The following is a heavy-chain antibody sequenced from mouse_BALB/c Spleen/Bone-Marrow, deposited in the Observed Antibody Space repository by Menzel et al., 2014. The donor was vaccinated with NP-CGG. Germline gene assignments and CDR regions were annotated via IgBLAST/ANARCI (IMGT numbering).Heavy chain of an antibody. D-gene: IGHD1-1*01. CDR2: IYPSDSYT. CDR1: GYTFTSYW. Sequence: QVQLKESGAELVRPGASVKLSCKASGYTFTSYWINWVKQRPGQGLEWIGNIYPSDSYTNYNQKFKDKATLTVDKSSNTAYMQLSSPTSEDSAVYYCTRGYYGSSYDYWGQGTTLTASS. V-gene: IGHV1-69*02. CDR3: TRGYYGSSYDY. J-gene: IGHJ2*01.